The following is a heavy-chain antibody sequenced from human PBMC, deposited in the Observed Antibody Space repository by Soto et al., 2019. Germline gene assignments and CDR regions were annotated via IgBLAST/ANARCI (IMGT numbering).Heavy chain of an antibody. CDR3: ASSVVVPGVDY. J-gene: IGHJ4*02. CDR1: GFTFSSYW. D-gene: IGHD2-15*01. Sequence: GGSLRLSCAASGFTFSSYWMHWVRQAPGKGLVWVSRINSDGSSTSYADSVKGRFTISRDNAKNTLYLQMNSLRAEDTAVYYCASSVVVPGVDYWGQGTLVTVSS. CDR2: INSDGSST. V-gene: IGHV3-74*01.